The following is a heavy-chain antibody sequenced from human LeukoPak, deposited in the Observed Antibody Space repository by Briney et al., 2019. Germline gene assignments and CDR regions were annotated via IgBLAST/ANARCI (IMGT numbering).Heavy chain of an antibody. CDR1: GGSISSSSYY. CDR2: IYYSGST. Sequence: PSETLSLTCTVSGGSISSSSYYWGWIRQPPGKGLEWIGSIYYSGSTYYNPSLKSRVTISVDTSKNQFSLKLSSVTAADTAVYYCARGQLLLPGGLTVPGWFDPWGQGTLVTVSS. D-gene: IGHD4-17*01. V-gene: IGHV4-39*07. CDR3: ARGQLLLPGGLTVPGWFDP. J-gene: IGHJ5*02.